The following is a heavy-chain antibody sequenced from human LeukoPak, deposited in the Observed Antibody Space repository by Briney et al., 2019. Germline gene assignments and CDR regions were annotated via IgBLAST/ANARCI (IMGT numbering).Heavy chain of an antibody. J-gene: IGHJ5*02. CDR1: GFTFTSYW. CDR2: IKQDGSEK. V-gene: IGHV3-7*01. Sequence: GGSLRLSCVASGFTFTSYWMSWVRQTPGKGLEWVANIKQDGSEKYYLDSLEGRFTISRDNAKNPVYLQINRLRAEDTAVYYCARRGTIAVPVFWFDPWGQGTLVIVSS. D-gene: IGHD6-19*01. CDR3: ARRGTIAVPVFWFDP.